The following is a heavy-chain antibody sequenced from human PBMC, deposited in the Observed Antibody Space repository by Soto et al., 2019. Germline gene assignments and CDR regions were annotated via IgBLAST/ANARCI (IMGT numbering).Heavy chain of an antibody. J-gene: IGHJ4*02. CDR3: ARDPGYGDYDIDY. Sequence: QVQLVQSGAEVKKPGASVKVSCKASGYTFTSYGISWVRQAPGQGLEWMGWNSAYNGNTNYAQKLQGRVTMTTDTSMSTAYMELRSQRSDDKAVYYCARDPGYGDYDIDYWGQGTLVTVSS. CDR2: NSAYNGNT. V-gene: IGHV1-18*01. D-gene: IGHD4-17*01. CDR1: GYTFTSYG.